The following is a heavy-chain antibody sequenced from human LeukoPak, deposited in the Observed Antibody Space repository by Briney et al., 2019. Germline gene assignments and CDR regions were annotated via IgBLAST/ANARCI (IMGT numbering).Heavy chain of an antibody. V-gene: IGHV3-11*04. CDR1: GLTFSDYY. J-gene: IGHJ4*02. D-gene: IGHD3-22*01. CDR3: AIQITMIVVVPYFDY. CDR2: ISSSGTTI. Sequence: GGSLRLSCAASGLTFSDYYMTWIRPAPGKGLEWVSFISSSGTTIYSADSVRGRFTVSRDNAKNSLFLHMNSLRAEDTAVYYCAIQITMIVVVPYFDYWGQGTLVTVSS.